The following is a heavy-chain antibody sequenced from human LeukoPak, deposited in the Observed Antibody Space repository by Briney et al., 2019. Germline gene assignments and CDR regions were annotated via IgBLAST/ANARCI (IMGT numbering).Heavy chain of an antibody. Sequence: SQTLSLTCTVSGGSISSGGYYWSWIRQHPGRGLEWIGSVYYSGSTYYKPSLRSRVTISVDTSKNHFSLKLSSVTAADTAVYYCARLDYSSGWVLDFWGQGTLVIVSS. CDR1: GGSISSGGYY. V-gene: IGHV4-39*02. CDR3: ARLDYSSGWVLDF. D-gene: IGHD6-19*01. J-gene: IGHJ4*02. CDR2: VYYSGST.